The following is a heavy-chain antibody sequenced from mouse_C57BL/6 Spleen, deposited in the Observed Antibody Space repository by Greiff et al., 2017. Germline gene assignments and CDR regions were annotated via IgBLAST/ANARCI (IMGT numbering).Heavy chain of an antibody. CDR1: GYTFTSYW. CDR2: INPSNGGT. Sequence: VQLQQPGTELVKPGASVKLSCKASGYTFTSYWMHWVKQRPGQGLEWIGNINPSNGGTNYNEKFKSKATLTVDKSSSTAYMQLSSLTSEDSAVYYCARDGTGRAWYFDYWGQGTTLTVSS. V-gene: IGHV1-53*01. CDR3: ARDGTGRAWYFDY. D-gene: IGHD4-1*01. J-gene: IGHJ2*01.